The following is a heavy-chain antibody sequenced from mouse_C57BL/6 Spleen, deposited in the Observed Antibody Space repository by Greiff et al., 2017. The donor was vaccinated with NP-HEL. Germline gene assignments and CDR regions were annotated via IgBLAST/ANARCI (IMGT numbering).Heavy chain of an antibody. Sequence: EVKLMESGAELVRPGASVKLSCTASGFNIKDDYMHWVKQRPEQGLEWIGWIDPENGDTEYASKFQGKATITEDTSSNTAYLQLSSLTSEDTAVYYCTTRAYWGQGTLVTVSA. CDR3: TTRAY. V-gene: IGHV14-4*01. CDR2: IDPENGDT. CDR1: GFNIKDDY. J-gene: IGHJ3*01.